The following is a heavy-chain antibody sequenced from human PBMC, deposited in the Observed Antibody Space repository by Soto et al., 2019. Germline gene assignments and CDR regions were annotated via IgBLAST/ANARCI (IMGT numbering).Heavy chain of an antibody. CDR1: GFTFSSYI. CDR2: ISSSSSTI. J-gene: IGHJ4*02. D-gene: IGHD3-22*01. CDR3: ARDYYDSSGIYY. Sequence: RLSCAASGFTFSSYIMNWVRQAPGEGLEWVSYISSSSSTIYYADSVKGRFTISRDNAKNSLYLQMNSLRDEDTAVYYCARDYYDSSGIYYWGQGSLVTVSS. V-gene: IGHV3-48*02.